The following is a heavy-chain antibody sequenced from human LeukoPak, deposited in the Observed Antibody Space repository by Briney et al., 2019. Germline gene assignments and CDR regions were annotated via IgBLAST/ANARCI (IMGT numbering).Heavy chain of an antibody. V-gene: IGHV4-34*01. CDR2: INHSGSR. J-gene: IGHJ6*03. D-gene: IGHD6-13*01. CDR3: ARSIGYSTSLIYYYYMDV. Sequence: SETLSLTCAVDGGSFSGYYWTWIRQTPGKGLEWIGEINHSGSRNYNPSLKSRISISVDTSKNQFSLKLSSVTAADTAVYYCARSIGYSTSLIYYYYMDVWGKGTTVAVSS. CDR1: GGSFSGYY.